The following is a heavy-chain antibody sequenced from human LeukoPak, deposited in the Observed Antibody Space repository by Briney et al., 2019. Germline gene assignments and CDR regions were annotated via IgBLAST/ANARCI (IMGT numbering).Heavy chain of an antibody. CDR2: ISSSSSYI. D-gene: IGHD4-17*01. Sequence: QPGGSLRLSCAASGFTFSSYSMNWVRQAPGKGLEWVSSISSSSSYIYYADSVKGRFTISRVNAKNSLYLQMNSLRAEDTAAYYCARTPPDDYGDYFDYWGQGTLVTVSS. CDR3: ARTPPDDYGDYFDY. V-gene: IGHV3-21*01. CDR1: GFTFSSYS. J-gene: IGHJ4*02.